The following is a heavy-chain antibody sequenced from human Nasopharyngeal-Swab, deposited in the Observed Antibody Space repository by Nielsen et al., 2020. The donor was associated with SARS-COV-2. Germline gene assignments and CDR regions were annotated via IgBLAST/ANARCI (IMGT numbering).Heavy chain of an antibody. Sequence: GESLKISCAASGFTFSSCSMNWVRQAPGKGLEWVSYISSSSSTIYYADSVKGRFTISRDNAKNSLYLQMNSLRAEDTAVYYCARDRASYDSSGYYRLTGWGQGTLVTVSS. J-gene: IGHJ4*02. CDR3: ARDRASYDSSGYYRLTG. D-gene: IGHD3-22*01. CDR1: GFTFSSCS. V-gene: IGHV3-48*04. CDR2: ISSSSSTI.